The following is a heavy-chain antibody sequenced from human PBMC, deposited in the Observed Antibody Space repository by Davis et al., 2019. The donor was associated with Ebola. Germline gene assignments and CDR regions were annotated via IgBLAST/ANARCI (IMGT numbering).Heavy chain of an antibody. J-gene: IGHJ4*02. CDR3: AHGGGYNSPYFDY. D-gene: IGHD5-24*01. CDR2: VYYSGST. V-gene: IGHV4-39*01. Sequence: MPSETLSLTCTVSGDSITISISFYWAWIRQSPGKGLEWIGSVYYSGSTYYNPSHKSRVTISVDTSKNQFSLKLSSVTAADTAVYYCAHGGGYNSPYFDYWGQGTLVTVSS. CDR1: GDSITISISFY.